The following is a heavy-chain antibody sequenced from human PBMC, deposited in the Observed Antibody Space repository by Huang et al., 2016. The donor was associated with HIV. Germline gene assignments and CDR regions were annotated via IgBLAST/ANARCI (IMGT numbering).Heavy chain of an antibody. D-gene: IGHD1-1*01. Sequence: QVQLQQWGAQLLKSAETLSLTCAVYGGSLSGYYWSWLRQAPGKGLEWIGEINHLGSSNYNPSLQSRVSMSVDGSKKQFSLTLQSITDADTAMYYCARDATKNPRGWFDPWGQGTLVTVSS. CDR3: ARDATKNPRGWFDP. CDR1: GGSLSGYY. V-gene: IGHV4-34*01. CDR2: INHLGSS. J-gene: IGHJ5*02.